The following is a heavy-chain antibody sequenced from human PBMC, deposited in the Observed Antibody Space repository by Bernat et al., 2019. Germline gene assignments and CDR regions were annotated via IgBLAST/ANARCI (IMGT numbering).Heavy chain of an antibody. CDR2: IYYSWIT. J-gene: IGHJ4*02. Sequence: QVQLQESGPGLVKPSETLSLTCTVSGGSISSYYWSWIRQPPGKGLEWIGYIYYSWITNYNPSLKSRVTISVDTTKNQFSLKLSSVTAADTAVYYCARRPLVGGEKRGGFYFDYWGQGTLVTVSS. D-gene: IGHD1-26*01. CDR1: GGSISSYY. V-gene: IGHV4-59*08. CDR3: ARRPLVGGEKRGGFYFDY.